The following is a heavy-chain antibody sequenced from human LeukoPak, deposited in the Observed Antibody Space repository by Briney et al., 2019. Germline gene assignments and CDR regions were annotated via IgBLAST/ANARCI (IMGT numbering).Heavy chain of an antibody. CDR2: ISAYNGNT. CDR3: ARDGQPSLRYFDWLPRLYGMDV. D-gene: IGHD3-9*01. V-gene: IGHV1-18*01. J-gene: IGHJ6*02. CDR1: GYTFTSYG. Sequence: GASVKVSCKASGYTFTSYGISWVRQAPGQGLEWMGWISAYNGNTNYAQKLQGRVTITADKSTSTAYMELSSLRSEDTAVYYCARDGQPSLRYFDWLPRLYGMDVWGQGTTVTVSS.